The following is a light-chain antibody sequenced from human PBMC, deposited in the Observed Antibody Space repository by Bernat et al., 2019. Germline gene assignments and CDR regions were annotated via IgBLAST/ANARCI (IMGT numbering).Light chain of an antibody. CDR3: QQSYRSFT. J-gene: IGKJ3*01. CDR2: DAS. CDR1: QSISTN. Sequence: DTQMTQSPSPLSASVGDRVTISCQASQSISTNLNWYQQKPGKAPKLLIYDASNLQSGVPSRFSGSGSGTDFTLTISSLQPEDLATYYCQQSYRSFTFGPGTKVNIK. V-gene: IGKV1-39*01.